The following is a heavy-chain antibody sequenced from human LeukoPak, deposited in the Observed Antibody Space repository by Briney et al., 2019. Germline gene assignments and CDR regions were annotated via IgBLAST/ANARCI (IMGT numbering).Heavy chain of an antibody. V-gene: IGHV4-38-2*02. J-gene: IGHJ5*02. Sequence: SETLSLTCTVSGYSISSGYYWGWIRQPPGKGLEWIGSIYHSGSTYYNPSLKSRVTISVDTSKNQFSLKLSSVTAADTAVYYCARDGASGPTLNWFDPWGQGTLVTVSS. CDR2: IYHSGST. CDR1: GYSISSGYY. D-gene: IGHD5-12*01. CDR3: ARDGASGPTLNWFDP.